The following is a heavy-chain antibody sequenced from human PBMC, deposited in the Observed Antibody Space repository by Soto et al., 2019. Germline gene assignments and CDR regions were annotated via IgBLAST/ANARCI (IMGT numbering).Heavy chain of an antibody. CDR2: IFRSGSS. V-gene: IGHV4-30-2*01. D-gene: IGHD2-2*01. Sequence: SETLSLTCTVSGDSISSGDNSWSWIRQPPGQGLEWIGYIFRSGSSFSNPSLRSRVTLSVDTSKNQFSLSLSTVTAADTALYYCARGLGYCSTTTCSEYWFDPWGPRTLVTVSS. J-gene: IGHJ5*02. CDR1: GDSISSGDNS. CDR3: ARGLGYCSTTTCSEYWFDP.